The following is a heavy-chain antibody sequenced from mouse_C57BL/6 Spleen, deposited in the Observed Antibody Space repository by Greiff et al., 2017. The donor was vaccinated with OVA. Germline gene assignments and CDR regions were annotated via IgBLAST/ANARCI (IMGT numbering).Heavy chain of an antibody. Sequence: QVQLQQPGAELVRPGTSVKLSCKASGYTFTSYWMHWVKQRPGQGLEWIGVIDPSDSYTNYNQKFKGKATLTVDTSSSPAYMQLSSLTSEDSAVYYCARLYDYFDYWGQGTTLTVSS. CDR1: GYTFTSYW. CDR3: ARLYDYFDY. D-gene: IGHD1-1*01. CDR2: IDPSDSYT. V-gene: IGHV1-59*01. J-gene: IGHJ2*01.